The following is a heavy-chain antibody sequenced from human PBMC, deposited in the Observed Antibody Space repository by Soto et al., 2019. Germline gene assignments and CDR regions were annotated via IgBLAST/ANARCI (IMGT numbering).Heavy chain of an antibody. Sequence: QVQLQESGPGLVKPSQTLSLTCTVSGGSISSGGNYWNWIRQHAGKGLEWIGYIYYSGSTYYNPSLMRRGTIAVAPSKNPCAQKLSSVTAAYTAVYYCGREPGGISNDGHCDLWARG. CDR3: GREPGGISNDGHCDL. D-gene: IGHD2-15*01. CDR1: GGSISSGGNY. J-gene: IGHJ2*01. CDR2: IYYSGST. V-gene: IGHV4-31*03.